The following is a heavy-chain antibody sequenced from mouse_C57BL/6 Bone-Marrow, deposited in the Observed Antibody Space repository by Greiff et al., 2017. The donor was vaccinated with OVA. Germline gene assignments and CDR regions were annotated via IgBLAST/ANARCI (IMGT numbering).Heavy chain of an antibody. J-gene: IGHJ3*01. CDR1: GFTFSSYA. V-gene: IGHV5-9-1*02. D-gene: IGHD2-4*01. CDR3: TYDYDEGFAY. CDR2: ISSGGDYI. Sequence: EVKLVESGEGLVKPGGSLKLSCAASGFTFSSYAMSWVRQTPEKRLEWVAYISSGGDYIYYADTVKGRFTISRDNARNTLYLQMSSLKSEDTAMYYCTYDYDEGFAYWGQGTLVTVSA.